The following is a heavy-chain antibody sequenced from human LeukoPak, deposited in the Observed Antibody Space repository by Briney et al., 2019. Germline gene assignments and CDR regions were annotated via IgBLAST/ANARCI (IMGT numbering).Heavy chain of an antibody. V-gene: IGHV4-39*01. J-gene: IGHJ4*02. D-gene: IGHD5-24*01. CDR1: GGSISSSSSY. Sequence: SETLSLTCSDSGGSISSSSSYWGWIRQPPGKGLEWIGSIYYSGSSFDNPALKSRVTISVDTSKNQFSLKLSSVTAADTAVYYCARHRSGWLQSSFDYWGQGTLVTVSS. CDR3: ARHRSGWLQSSFDY. CDR2: IYYSGSS.